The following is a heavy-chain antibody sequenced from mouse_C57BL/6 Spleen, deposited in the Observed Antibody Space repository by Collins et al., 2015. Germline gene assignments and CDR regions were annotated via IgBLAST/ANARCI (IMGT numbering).Heavy chain of an antibody. Sequence: QVQLQQSGAELVRPGASVTLSCKASGYTFTDYEMHWVKQTPVHGLEWIGAIDPETGGTAYNQKFKGKAILTADKSSSTAYMELRSLTSEDSAVYYCTRWYSNYELYYAMDYWGQGTSVTVSS. J-gene: IGHJ4*01. D-gene: IGHD2-5*01. CDR3: TRWYSNYELYYAMDY. CDR1: GYTFTDYE. V-gene: IGHV1-15*01. CDR2: IDPETGGT.